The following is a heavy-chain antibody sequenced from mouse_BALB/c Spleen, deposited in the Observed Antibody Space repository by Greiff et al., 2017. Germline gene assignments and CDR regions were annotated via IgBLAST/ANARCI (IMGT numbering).Heavy chain of an antibody. Sequence: LVESGGGLVQPGGSRKLSCAASGFTFSCFGMHCVRQAPEMGLEWVAYISSVISTIYYADTVKGRFTISRDNPKNTLFLQMTSLRSEDTAMYYCARGGYDYEDFDYWGQGTTRTVSS. J-gene: IGHJ2*01. CDR2: ISSVISTI. V-gene: IGHV5-17*02. D-gene: IGHD2-4*01. CDR3: ARGGYDYEDFDY. CDR1: GFTFSCFG.